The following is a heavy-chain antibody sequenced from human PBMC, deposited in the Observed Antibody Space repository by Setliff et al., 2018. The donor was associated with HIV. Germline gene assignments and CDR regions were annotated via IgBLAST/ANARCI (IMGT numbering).Heavy chain of an antibody. CDR1: DYTFTTYW. CDR2: IYPEDSNI. D-gene: IGHD6-13*01. J-gene: IGHJ3*02. V-gene: IGHV5-51*01. CDR3: ARRDGRSMNAFEI. Sequence: PGESLKISCKAVDYTFTTYWIGWVRQMPGEGLEWMGIIYPEDSNIKYNPSFQNQVTISADKSISTAYLQVHNLKASDTATYYCARRDGRSMNAFEIWGPETMVTVSS.